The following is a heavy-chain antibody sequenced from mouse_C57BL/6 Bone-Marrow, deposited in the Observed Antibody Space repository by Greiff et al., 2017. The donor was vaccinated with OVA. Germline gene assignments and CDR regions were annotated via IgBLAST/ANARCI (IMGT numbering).Heavy chain of an antibody. J-gene: IGHJ3*01. D-gene: IGHD2-3*01. V-gene: IGHV1-50*01. CDR1: GYTFTSYW. CDR3: ARRGGYDGED. Sequence: QVQLKQPGAELVKPGASVKLSCKASGYTFTSYWMQWVKQRPGQGLEWIGEIDPSDSYTNYNQKFKGKATLTVDTSSSTAYMQLSSLTSEDSAVYYCARRGGYDGEDWGQGTLVTVSA. CDR2: IDPSDSYT.